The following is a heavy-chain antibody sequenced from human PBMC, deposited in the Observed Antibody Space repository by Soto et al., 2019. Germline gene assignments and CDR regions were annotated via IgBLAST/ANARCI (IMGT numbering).Heavy chain of an antibody. V-gene: IGHV4-39*01. CDR2: IYRNGET. CDR1: GDSIRSSDFN. J-gene: IGHJ5*02. Sequence: QLRLQESGPGLVKPSGTLSLTCTVSGDSIRSSDFNWGWIRQPPGKGLEWIGTIYRNGETFYNPPRRRRVTMSVDASRTQFSLHLTSGAAADSAVYFCAGQTRGPNPHFGWLAPVASWGQGTLVSVSS. CDR3: AGQTRGPNPHFGWLAPVAS. D-gene: IGHD3-9*01.